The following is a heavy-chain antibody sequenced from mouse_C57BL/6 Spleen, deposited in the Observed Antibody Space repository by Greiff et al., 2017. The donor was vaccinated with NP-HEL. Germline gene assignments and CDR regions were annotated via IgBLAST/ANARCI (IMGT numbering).Heavy chain of an antibody. CDR1: GYTFTSYW. J-gene: IGHJ4*01. CDR2: INPSSGYT. V-gene: IGHV1-7*01. D-gene: IGHD1-1*01. CDR3: AREPEANYYGSSYAMDY. Sequence: VQLQQSGAELAKPGASVKLSCKASGYTFTSYWMHWVKQRPGQGLEWIGYINPSSGYTKYNQKFKDKATLTADKSSSTAYMQLSSLTYEDSAVYYGAREPEANYYGSSYAMDYWGQGTSVTVSS.